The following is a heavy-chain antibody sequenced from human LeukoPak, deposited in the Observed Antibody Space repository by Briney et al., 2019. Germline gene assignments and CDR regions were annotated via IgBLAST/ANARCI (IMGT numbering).Heavy chain of an antibody. CDR3: VKDSSTTSWYFAFDV. CDR1: GLILSSYA. D-gene: IGHD2-2*01. Sequence: PGGSLRLSCAASGLILSSYAMTWVRQAPGKGLEWVSSFGLYGGTTHYADSVKGRFTISRDNSKNTLYLQMTSLRADDTAVYYCVKDSSTTSWYFAFDVWGQGTMVAVSS. CDR2: FGLYGGTT. V-gene: IGHV3-23*01. J-gene: IGHJ3*01.